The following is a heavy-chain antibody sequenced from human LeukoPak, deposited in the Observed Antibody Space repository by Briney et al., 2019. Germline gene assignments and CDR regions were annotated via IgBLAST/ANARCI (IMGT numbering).Heavy chain of an antibody. CDR2: IYHSGST. D-gene: IGHD2-2*03. V-gene: IGHV4-38-2*01. Sequence: PSETLSLTCAVSGYSISSGYYWGWIRQPPGKGLEWIGSIYHSGSTYYNPSLKSRVTISVDTSKNQFSLKLSSVTAADTAVYYCASRVGYCSSTSCPPDYWGQGTLVTVSS. J-gene: IGHJ4*02. CDR3: ASRVGYCSSTSCPPDY. CDR1: GYSISSGYY.